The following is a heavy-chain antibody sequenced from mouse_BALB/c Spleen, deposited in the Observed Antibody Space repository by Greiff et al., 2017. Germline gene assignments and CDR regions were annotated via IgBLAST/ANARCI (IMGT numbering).Heavy chain of an antibody. D-gene: IGHD2-3*01. CDR3: TREIIYDGYPYYFDY. CDR1: GFTFSSYT. Sequence: EVQGVESGGGLVKPGGSLKLSCAASGFTFSSYTMSWVRQTPEKRLEWVATISSGGSYTYYPDSVKGRFTISRDNAKNTLYLQMSSLKSEDTAMYYCTREIIYDGYPYYFDYWGQGTTLTVSS. CDR2: ISSGGSYT. J-gene: IGHJ2*01. V-gene: IGHV5-6-4*01.